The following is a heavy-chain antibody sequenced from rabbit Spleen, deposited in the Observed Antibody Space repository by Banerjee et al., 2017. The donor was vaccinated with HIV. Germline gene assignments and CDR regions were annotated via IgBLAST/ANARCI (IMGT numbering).Heavy chain of an antibody. Sequence: QEQLEESGGDLVKPEGSLTLTCTASGFSFSSSYYMCWVRQAPGKGLEWIGCIYTGSGSTYYASWAKGRFTISKTSSTTVTLQMTSLTAADTATYFCARDSGTYDYIDVYFNLWGQGTLVTVS. V-gene: IGHV1S45*01. CDR2: IYTGSGST. D-gene: IGHD6-1*01. CDR3: ARDSGTYDYIDVYFNL. CDR1: GFSFSSSYY. J-gene: IGHJ4*01.